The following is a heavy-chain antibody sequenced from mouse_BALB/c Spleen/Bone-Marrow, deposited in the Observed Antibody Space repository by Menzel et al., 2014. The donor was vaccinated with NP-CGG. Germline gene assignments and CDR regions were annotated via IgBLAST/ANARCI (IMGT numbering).Heavy chain of an antibody. J-gene: IGHJ1*01. CDR2: INPDSSTI. V-gene: IGHV4-1*02. D-gene: IGHD1-1*01. CDR3: ARLSYYGNLFV. CDR1: GFDFSRYW. Sequence: EVKLLESGGGLVQPGGSLKLSCAASGFDFSRYWMSWVRQVPGKGLEWIGEINPDSSTINYAPSLKDKFITSRDNARNTLYLQMSRVRSEDSALYYCARLSYYGNLFVWGAGTTVTVSS.